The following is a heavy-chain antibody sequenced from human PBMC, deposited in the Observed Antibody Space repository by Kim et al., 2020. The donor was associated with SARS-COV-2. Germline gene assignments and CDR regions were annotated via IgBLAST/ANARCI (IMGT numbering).Heavy chain of an antibody. CDR1: GFNFSLYG. J-gene: IGHJ6*02. Sequence: GGSLRLSCAASGFNFSLYGMHWVRQAPGKGLEWVAVIWYDGSSKYYADSVKGRFTISRDNSKNTLYLQMNSLRAEDTGLYSCARTGYCSSSNCFDPEVGYFYYGMDVWGQGTTVTVSS. CDR2: IWYDGSSK. D-gene: IGHD2-2*03. CDR3: ARTGYCSSSNCFDPEVGYFYYGMDV. V-gene: IGHV3-33*01.